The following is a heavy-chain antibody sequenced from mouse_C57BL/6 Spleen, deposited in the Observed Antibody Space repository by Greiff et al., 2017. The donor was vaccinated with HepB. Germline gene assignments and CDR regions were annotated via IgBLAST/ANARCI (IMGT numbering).Heavy chain of an antibody. Sequence: EVKLVESGGGLVQPGGSMKLSCAASGFTFSDAWMDWVRQSPEKGLEWVAENRNKANNHATYYAESVKGRFTISRDDSKSSVYLQMNSLRAEDTGIYYCTRDAYWGQGTLVTVSA. CDR1: GFTFSDAW. CDR3: TRDAY. V-gene: IGHV6-6*01. J-gene: IGHJ3*01. CDR2: NRNKANNHAT.